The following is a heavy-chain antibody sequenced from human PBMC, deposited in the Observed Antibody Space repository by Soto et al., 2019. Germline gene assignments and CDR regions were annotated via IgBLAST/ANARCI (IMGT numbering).Heavy chain of an antibody. CDR1: GYTLTELS. Sequence: ASVKVSCKVSGYTLTELSMHWVRQAPGQRLEWMGWINAGNGNTKYSQKFQGRVTITRDTSASTAYMELSSLRSEDTAVYYCARGGSPKRAYYYYGMDVWGQGTTVTVSS. V-gene: IGHV1-3*01. CDR2: INAGNGNT. CDR3: ARGGSPKRAYYYYGMDV. D-gene: IGHD5-12*01. J-gene: IGHJ6*02.